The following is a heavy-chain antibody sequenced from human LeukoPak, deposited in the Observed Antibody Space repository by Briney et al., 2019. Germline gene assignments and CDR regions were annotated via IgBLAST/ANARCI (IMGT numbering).Heavy chain of an antibody. V-gene: IGHV4-30-2*01. CDR2: IYHSGST. J-gene: IGHJ6*03. CDR1: GGSISSGGYS. Sequence: SETLSLTCAVSGGSISSGGYSWSWIRQPPGKGLEWIGYIYHSGSTYYNPSLKSRVTISVDTSKNQFSLKLSSVTAADTAVYYCARGATVTGHYYYYYMDVWGKGTTVTVSS. D-gene: IGHD4-17*01. CDR3: ARGATVTGHYYYYYMDV.